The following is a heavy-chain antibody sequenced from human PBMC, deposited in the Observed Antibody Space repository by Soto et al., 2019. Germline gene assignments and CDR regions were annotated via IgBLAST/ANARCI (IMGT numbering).Heavy chain of an antibody. CDR3: ASAPNDYGDYSDIGY. CDR2: IIPIFGTA. V-gene: IGHV1-69*01. J-gene: IGHJ4*02. Sequence: QVQLVQSGAEVKKPGSSVKVSCKASGGTFSSYAISWVRQAPGQGLEWMGGIIPIFGTANYAQKFQGKVTITADESTSTAYMELSSLISEDTAVYYCASAPNDYGDYSDIGYWGQGTLVTVSS. D-gene: IGHD4-17*01. CDR1: GGTFSSYA.